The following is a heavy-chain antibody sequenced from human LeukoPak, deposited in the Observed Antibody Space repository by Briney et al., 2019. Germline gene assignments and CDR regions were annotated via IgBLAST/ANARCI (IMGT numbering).Heavy chain of an antibody. CDR3: AKRGPGSPESGKYYFDY. J-gene: IGHJ4*02. CDR1: GFTFSSSA. Sequence: GGSLRLSCAASGFTFSSSAMSWVRQAPGKGLQWVSSISGSGDRTYYADSVKGRFTISRDNSKNTLSLQMNSLRAEDTAVYYCAKRGPGSPESGKYYFDYWGQGTLVTVSS. D-gene: IGHD3-10*01. CDR2: ISGSGDRT. V-gene: IGHV3-23*01.